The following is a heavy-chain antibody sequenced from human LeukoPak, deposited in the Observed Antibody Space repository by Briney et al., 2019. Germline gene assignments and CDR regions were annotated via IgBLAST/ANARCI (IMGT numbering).Heavy chain of an antibody. CDR2: ISSSSSYI. D-gene: IGHD5-24*01. V-gene: IGHV3-21*04. CDR1: GFTFSSYS. J-gene: IGHJ4*02. Sequence: PGGSLRLSCAASGFTFSSYSMNWVRQAPGKGLEWVSSISSSSSYIYYADSVKGRFTISRDNAKNSLYVQMNSLRAEDTAIYYCAKWGDDYNQLLDYWGQGTLVTVSS. CDR3: AKWGDDYNQLLDY.